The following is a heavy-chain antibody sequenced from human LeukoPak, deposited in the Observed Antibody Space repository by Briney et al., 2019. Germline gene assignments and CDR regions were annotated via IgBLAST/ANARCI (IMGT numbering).Heavy chain of an antibody. CDR1: GFTFSRYW. Sequence: PGGSLRLSRAASGFTFSRYWMAWVGQAPGKGREGGANIRKGGSVINYLDSVKGRFTISGDNTKQSLYLQMNGLRAEDTAMYYCAKDENYCSSPVCYDVFDIWGQGTMVTVSS. D-gene: IGHD2-2*01. V-gene: IGHV3-7*01. J-gene: IGHJ3*02. CDR3: AKDENYCSSPVCYDVFDI. CDR2: IRKGGSVI.